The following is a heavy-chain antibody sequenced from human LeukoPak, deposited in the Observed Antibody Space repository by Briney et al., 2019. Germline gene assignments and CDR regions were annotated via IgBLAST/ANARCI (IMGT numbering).Heavy chain of an antibody. CDR3: ARDDSGSYYRAFDI. D-gene: IGHD1-26*01. CDR2: IIPIFGTA. J-gene: IGHJ3*02. Sequence: ASVKVSCKASGGTFSSYAISWVRQAPGQGLEWMGGIIPIFGTANYAQKFQGRVTITTDESTSTAYMELSSLRSEDTAAYYCARDDSGSYYRAFDIWGQGTMVTVSS. CDR1: GGTFSSYA. V-gene: IGHV1-69*05.